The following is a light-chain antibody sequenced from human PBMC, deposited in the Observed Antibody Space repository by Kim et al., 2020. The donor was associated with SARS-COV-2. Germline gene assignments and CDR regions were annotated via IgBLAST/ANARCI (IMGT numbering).Light chain of an antibody. J-gene: IGKJ1*01. V-gene: IGKV1-5*01. CDR3: QQYDTSPRT. CDR1: QGIHRW. CDR2: DAS. Sequence: DIQMTQSPSTLSASVGDRVTITCRASQGIHRWLAWYQQKPGTAPKLLIFDASGLESGVPSRFSGNGSGTEFALTIGSLQPDDFATYYCQQYDTSPRTFGQGTKVDIK.